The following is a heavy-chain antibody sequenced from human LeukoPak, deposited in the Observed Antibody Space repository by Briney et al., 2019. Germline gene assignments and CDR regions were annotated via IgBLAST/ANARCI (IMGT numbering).Heavy chain of an antibody. CDR2: IYYSGST. V-gene: IGHV4-61*05. Sequence: PSETLSLTCTVSGVSISSSSYYWGWIRQPPGKGLEWIGYIYYSGSTNYNPSLKSRVTISVDTSKNQFSLKLSSVTAADTAVYYCARADFGGNPYFDYWGQGTLVTVSS. CDR1: GVSISSSSYY. CDR3: ARADFGGNPYFDY. D-gene: IGHD4-23*01. J-gene: IGHJ4*02.